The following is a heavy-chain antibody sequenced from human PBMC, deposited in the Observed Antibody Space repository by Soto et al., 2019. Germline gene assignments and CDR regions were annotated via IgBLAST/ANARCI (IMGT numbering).Heavy chain of an antibody. V-gene: IGHV1-18*01. CDR2: ISAYNGNT. Sequence: PSVYGSCKASGYTFTSYCISWVRQAPGQGLEWMGWISAYNGNTNYAQKLQGRVTMTTDTSTSTAYMELRSLRSDDTAVYYCGRDGWLRLGYFDYWGQGTLGSVSS. J-gene: IGHJ4*02. D-gene: IGHD5-12*01. CDR3: GRDGWLRLGYFDY. CDR1: GYTFTSYC.